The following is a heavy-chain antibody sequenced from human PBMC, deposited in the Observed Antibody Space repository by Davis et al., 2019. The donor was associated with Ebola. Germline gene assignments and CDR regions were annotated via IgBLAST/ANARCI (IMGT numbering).Heavy chain of an antibody. D-gene: IGHD2-2*01. CDR2: IIPILGIA. CDR3: AREGDIVVVPAARNWFDP. V-gene: IGHV1-69*04. CDR1: GGTFSSYA. J-gene: IGHJ5*02. Sequence: SVKVSCKASGGTFSSYAISWVRQAPGQGLEWMGRIIPILGIANYAQTFQGRVTITADKSTSTAYMELSSLRSEDTAVYYCAREGDIVVVPAARNWFDPWGQGTLVTVSS.